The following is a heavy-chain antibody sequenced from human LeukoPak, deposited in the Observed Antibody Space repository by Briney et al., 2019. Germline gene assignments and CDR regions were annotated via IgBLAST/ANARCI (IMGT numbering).Heavy chain of an antibody. CDR1: GGSTSSYY. CDR2: IYTSGST. CDR3: ARTAPGTSFGGYYYYMAV. Sequence: SETLSLTCTVSGGSTSSYYWSWIRQPAGKGLEWIGRIYTSGSTNYNPPLKSRVTISVDTSKNQFSLKLISVTAADTAVYYCARTAPGTSFGGYYYYMAVWGKGTTATVSS. J-gene: IGHJ6*03. D-gene: IGHD1/OR15-1a*01. V-gene: IGHV4-4*07.